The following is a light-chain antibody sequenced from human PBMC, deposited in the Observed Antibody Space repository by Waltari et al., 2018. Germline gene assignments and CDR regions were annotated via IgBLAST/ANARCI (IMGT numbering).Light chain of an antibody. V-gene: IGKV3-11*01. CDR1: QSVGSY. CDR3: QQRSNWTPHT. Sequence: EIVLTQSPATLSLSPGVKAPPPCRASQSVGSYLAWYQQKPGQAPRLLIYDASNRATGIPARFRGSGSGTDFTLTISSLEAEDFAVYYCQQRSNWTPHTFGQGARLEIK. J-gene: IGKJ2*01. CDR2: DAS.